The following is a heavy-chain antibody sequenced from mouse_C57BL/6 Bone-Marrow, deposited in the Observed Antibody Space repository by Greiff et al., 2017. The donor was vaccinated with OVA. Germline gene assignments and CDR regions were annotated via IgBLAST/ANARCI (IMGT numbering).Heavy chain of an antibody. CDR2: IWRGGST. CDR1: GFSLTSYG. Sequence: VKVVESGPGLVQPSQSLSITCTVSGFSLTSYGVHWVRQSPGKGLEWLGVIWRGGSTDYNAAFMSRLSITKDNSKSQVFFKMNSLQADDTAIYYCAKKGGYYYGSSYWYFDVWGTGTTVTVSS. V-gene: IGHV2-5*01. J-gene: IGHJ1*03. CDR3: AKKGGYYYGSSYWYFDV. D-gene: IGHD1-1*01.